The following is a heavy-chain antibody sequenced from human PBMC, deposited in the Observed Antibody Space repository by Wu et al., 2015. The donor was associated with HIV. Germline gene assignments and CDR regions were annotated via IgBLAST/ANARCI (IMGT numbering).Heavy chain of an antibody. Sequence: QVQLVQSGAEMKKPGASVKVSCKASGYTFIGYYLHWVRRAPGQGLEWMGWINPNSGDTDYAQNFQGRVTMTRDTSISTAYMELSRLRSEDTAVYYCARDRGEVVPAAMDYYYYGMDVWGQGTTVTVSS. J-gene: IGHJ6*02. V-gene: IGHV1-2*02. CDR3: ARDRGEVVPAAMDYYYYGMDV. CDR2: INPNSGDT. D-gene: IGHD2-2*01. CDR1: GYTFIGYY.